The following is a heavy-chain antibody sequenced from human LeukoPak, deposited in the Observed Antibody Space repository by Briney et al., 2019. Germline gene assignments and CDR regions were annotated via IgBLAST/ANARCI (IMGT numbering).Heavy chain of an antibody. Sequence: PSETLSLTCTVSPGSISSHYWSWLRQPPGKGLEWIGYIYNSGITKYNHSLKSRVTISVDTSKNRFSLKLSSVTAADTAVYYCVRNPLGIGWFDPWGQGILVTVSS. J-gene: IGHJ5*02. CDR1: PGSISSHY. CDR3: VRNPLGIGWFDP. D-gene: IGHD7-27*01. CDR2: IYNSGIT. V-gene: IGHV4-59*11.